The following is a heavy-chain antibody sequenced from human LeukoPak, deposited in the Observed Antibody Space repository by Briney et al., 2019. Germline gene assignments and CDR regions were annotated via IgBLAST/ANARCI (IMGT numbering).Heavy chain of an antibody. CDR2: IYTSGST. Sequence: SETPSLTCTVSGGSISSYYWSWIRQPAGKGLEWIGRIYTSGSTNYNPSLKSRVTISVDTSKNQFSLKLSSVTAADTAVYYCARVGEQWLDWYYFDYWGQGTLVTVSS. J-gene: IGHJ4*02. V-gene: IGHV4-4*07. CDR1: GGSISSYY. CDR3: ARVGEQWLDWYYFDY. D-gene: IGHD6-19*01.